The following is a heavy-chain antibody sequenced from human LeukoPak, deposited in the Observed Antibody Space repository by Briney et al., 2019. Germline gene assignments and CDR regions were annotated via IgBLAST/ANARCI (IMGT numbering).Heavy chain of an antibody. Sequence: GGSLRLSWAASGFTFSDYYMSWIRQAPGEGREWVSYISSSGSTIYYADSVKGRFTISRDNAKNSLYLQMNSLRAEDTAVYYCARYYYDSSGYYYFDYWGQGTLVTVSS. CDR2: ISSSGSTI. CDR3: ARYYYDSSGYYYFDY. J-gene: IGHJ4*02. CDR1: GFTFSDYY. V-gene: IGHV3-11*01. D-gene: IGHD3-22*01.